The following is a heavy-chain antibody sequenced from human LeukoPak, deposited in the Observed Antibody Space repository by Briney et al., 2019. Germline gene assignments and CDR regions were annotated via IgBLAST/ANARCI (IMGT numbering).Heavy chain of an antibody. D-gene: IGHD3-3*01. CDR3: ASVVGWSDYSYGMDV. Sequence: GGSLRLSCAASGFTFSDYYMSWIRQAPGKGLEWVSYISSSGSTIYYADSVKGRFTISRDNAKNSLYLQMNSLRAEDTAVYYCASVVGWSDYSYGMDVWGQGTTVTVSS. CDR2: ISSSGSTI. CDR1: GFTFSDYY. V-gene: IGHV3-11*01. J-gene: IGHJ6*02.